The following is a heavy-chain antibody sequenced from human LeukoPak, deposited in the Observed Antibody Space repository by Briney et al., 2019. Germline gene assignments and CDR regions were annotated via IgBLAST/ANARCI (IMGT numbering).Heavy chain of an antibody. CDR2: IKSKTDGGTT. D-gene: IGHD6-13*01. Sequence: GGSLRLSCAASGFTFSNAWMSWVRQAPGKGLEWVGRIKSKTDGGTTDYAAPVKGRFTISRDDPKNTLYLQMNSLKTEDTAVYYCTTEGVIAAAGPRGYYYMDVWGKGTTVTVSS. V-gene: IGHV3-15*01. CDR1: GFTFSNAW. J-gene: IGHJ6*03. CDR3: TTEGVIAAAGPRGYYYMDV.